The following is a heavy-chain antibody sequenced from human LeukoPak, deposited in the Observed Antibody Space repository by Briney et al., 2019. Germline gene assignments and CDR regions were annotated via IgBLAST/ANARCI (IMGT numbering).Heavy chain of an antibody. CDR3: ARDLYIRSSGEFDP. V-gene: IGHV4-61*02. Sequence: PSQTLSLTCTVSGGSISSGSYYLSWIRQPAGKGLEWIGRIYTSGSTNYNPSLKSRVTISLDTSKHQFSLKLSSVTAADTAVYYCARDLYIRSSGEFDPWGQGTLVTVSS. CDR1: GGSISSGSYY. D-gene: IGHD3-3*02. J-gene: IGHJ5*02. CDR2: IYTSGST.